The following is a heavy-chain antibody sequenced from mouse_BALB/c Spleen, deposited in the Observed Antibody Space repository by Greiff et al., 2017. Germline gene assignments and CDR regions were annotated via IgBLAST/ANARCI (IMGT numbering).Heavy chain of an antibody. CDR1: GFTFSSYA. CDR3: ARLNDYDGWYFDV. D-gene: IGHD2-4*01. J-gene: IGHJ1*01. Sequence: EVMLVESGGGLVKPGGSLKLSCAASGFTFSSYAMSWVRQTPEKRLEWVASISSGGSTYYPDSVKGRFTISRDNARNILYLQMSSLRSEDTAMYYCARLNDYDGWYFDVWGAGTTVTVSS. CDR2: ISSGGST. V-gene: IGHV5-6-5*01.